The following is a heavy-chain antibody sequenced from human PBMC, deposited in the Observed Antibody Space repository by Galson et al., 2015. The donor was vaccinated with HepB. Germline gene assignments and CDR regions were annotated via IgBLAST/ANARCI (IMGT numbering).Heavy chain of an antibody. Sequence: SVKVSCKASGYTFTSYGIGWVRQAPGQGLEWMGWISAYNGNTNHVQKVQGRVTMTTETSTSTAYMELRSLRSDDTAVYYCARGGYSGYDYYEAFDIWGQGTMVTVSS. V-gene: IGHV1-18*01. D-gene: IGHD5-12*01. J-gene: IGHJ3*02. CDR2: ISAYNGNT. CDR3: ARGGYSGYDYYEAFDI. CDR1: GYTFTSYG.